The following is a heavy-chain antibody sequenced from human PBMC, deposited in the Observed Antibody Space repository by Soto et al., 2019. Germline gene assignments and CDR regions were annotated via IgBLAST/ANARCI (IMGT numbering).Heavy chain of an antibody. CDR1: GFTFSNYA. D-gene: IGHD2-21*02. Sequence: QVQLVESGGGVVQPGRSLRLSCAASGFTFSNYAMHWVRQAPGKGLEWVTVISSDGNNKYYADSVKGRFTISRDNSKNTLYLQVISLRAEDTAVYYCARERRGGNSGYYLDYWGHGTLVTVSS. J-gene: IGHJ4*01. CDR3: ARERRGGNSGYYLDY. CDR2: ISSDGNNK. V-gene: IGHV3-30-3*01.